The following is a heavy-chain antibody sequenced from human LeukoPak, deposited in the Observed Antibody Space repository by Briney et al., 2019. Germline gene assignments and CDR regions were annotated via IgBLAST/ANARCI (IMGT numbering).Heavy chain of an antibody. CDR1: GGSISSSNW. CDR3: ARGSHYYYYMDV. J-gene: IGHJ6*03. V-gene: IGHV4-4*02. CDR2: IYHSGST. Sequence: TSGTLSLTCAVSGGSISSSNWWSWVRQPPGKGLEWIGEIYHSGSTNYNPSLKSRVTISVDTSKNQFSLKLSSVTAADTAVYYCARGSHYYYYMDVWGKGTTVTVSS.